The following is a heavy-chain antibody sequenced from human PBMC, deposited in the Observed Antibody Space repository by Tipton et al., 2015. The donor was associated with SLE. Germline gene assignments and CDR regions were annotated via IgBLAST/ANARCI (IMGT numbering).Heavy chain of an antibody. J-gene: IGHJ6*03. D-gene: IGHD6-25*01. CDR1: GFTFSSYG. CDR3: AGQYSSAAEAYYFMDV. CDR2: IYSGGST. V-gene: IGHV3-NL1*01. Sequence: SLRLSCAASGFTFSSYGMHWVRQAPGKGLEWVAVIYSGGSTYYSDSVKGRFTISRLNSKNTLYLQMNSLRAEDTAGYYCAGQYSSAAEAYYFMDVWDKGTAATVS.